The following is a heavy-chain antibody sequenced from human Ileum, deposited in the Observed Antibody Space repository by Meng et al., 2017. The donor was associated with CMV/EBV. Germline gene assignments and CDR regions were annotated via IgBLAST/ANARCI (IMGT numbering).Heavy chain of an antibody. CDR3: ARDRVQGRGAAAFPPDP. CDR1: GYTFTTYG. D-gene: IGHD6-13*01. CDR2: ISAYTGNT. J-gene: IGHJ5*02. V-gene: IGHV1-18*01. Sequence: ASVKVSCKASGYTFTTYGVTWVRQAPGQGLEWMGWISAYTGNTDHAQKFQDRVTMTTDTSTSTAYMELRSLRSDDTAVYYCARDRVQGRGAAAFPPDPWGQGTLVTVSS.